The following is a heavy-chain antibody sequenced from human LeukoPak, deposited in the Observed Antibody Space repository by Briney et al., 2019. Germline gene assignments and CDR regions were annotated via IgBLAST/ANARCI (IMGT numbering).Heavy chain of an antibody. J-gene: IGHJ4*02. Sequence: PGGSLRLSCAASGFTFSSYAMHWVRQAPGKGLEWVANIKQDGSEKYYVDSVKGRFTISRDNAKNSLYLQMNSLRAEDTAVYYCARARFSDFWSGYSPSDYWGRGTLVTVSS. CDR1: GFTFSSYA. D-gene: IGHD3-3*01. CDR3: ARARFSDFWSGYSPSDY. CDR2: IKQDGSEK. V-gene: IGHV3-7*01.